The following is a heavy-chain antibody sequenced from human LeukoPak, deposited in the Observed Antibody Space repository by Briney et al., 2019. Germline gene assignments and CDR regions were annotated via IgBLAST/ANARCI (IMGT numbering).Heavy chain of an antibody. CDR3: ARGLTYSSSWYCDY. CDR1: GFTFTTYW. V-gene: IGHV3-20*04. CDR2: INWNGGST. Sequence: GGSLRLSCAASGFTFTTYWMTWVRQAPGKGLEWVSGINWNGGSTGYADSVKGRFTISRDNAKNSLYLQMNSLRAEDTALYYCARGLTYSSSWYCDYWGQGTLVTVSS. J-gene: IGHJ4*02. D-gene: IGHD6-13*01.